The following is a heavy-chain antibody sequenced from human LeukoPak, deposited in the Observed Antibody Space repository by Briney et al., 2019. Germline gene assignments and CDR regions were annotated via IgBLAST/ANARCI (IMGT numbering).Heavy chain of an antibody. D-gene: IGHD1-26*01. CDR2: INAGNGNT. Sequence: ASVKVSCKASGYTFTDHGITWVRQAPGQRLEWMGWINAGNGNTKYSQKFRGRVTITRDTSASTAYMELGSLRSEDTAVYYCARSSGSSYYYYYGMDVWGQGTTVTVSS. CDR1: GYTFTDHG. V-gene: IGHV1-3*01. J-gene: IGHJ6*02. CDR3: ARSSGSSYYYYYGMDV.